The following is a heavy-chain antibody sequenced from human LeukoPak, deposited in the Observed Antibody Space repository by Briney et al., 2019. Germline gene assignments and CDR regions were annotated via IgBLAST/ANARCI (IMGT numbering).Heavy chain of an antibody. CDR2: IIPIFGTA. CDR3: ARLTPPRLDDGDCLGGNY. Sequence: GASVKVSCKASGGTFSSYAISWVRQAPGQGLEWMGGIIPIFGTANYAQKFQGRVTITADESTSTAYMELSSLRSEDTAVYYCARLTPPRLDDGDCLGGNYWGQGTLVTVSS. D-gene: IGHD4-17*01. J-gene: IGHJ4*02. CDR1: GGTFSSYA. V-gene: IGHV1-69*13.